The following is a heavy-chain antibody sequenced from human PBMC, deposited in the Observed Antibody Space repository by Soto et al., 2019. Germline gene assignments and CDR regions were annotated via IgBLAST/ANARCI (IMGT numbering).Heavy chain of an antibody. CDR1: GFTISTYW. CDR2: INSDGSTT. Sequence: EVQLVESGGGLVQPGGSLTLSCAASGFTISTYWMHWVRQAPGKGLVWVSRINSDGSTTDYADSVRGRFTISRDNAKNTLYLQMTSLRAEDTAVYYCARDQGYCSGGSCYVAGYWGQGTLVTVSS. D-gene: IGHD2-15*01. J-gene: IGHJ4*02. V-gene: IGHV3-74*01. CDR3: ARDQGYCSGGSCYVAGY.